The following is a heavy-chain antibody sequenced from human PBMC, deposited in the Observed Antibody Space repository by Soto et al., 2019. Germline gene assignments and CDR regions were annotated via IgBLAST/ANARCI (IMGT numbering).Heavy chain of an antibody. CDR1: GGSFKNYA. Sequence: QVQLVQSGAEVKKPGSSVKVSCKASGGSFKNYAITWVRQAPGQGLEWVGGIIPIFGTANYAQGFQGRLTITADESTSSAYMELSSLRSEDTAVYYCARDGGWLQPCNYFDYWGQGTLVTVSS. CDR2: IIPIFGTA. D-gene: IGHD3-16*01. V-gene: IGHV1-69*01. CDR3: ARDGGWLQPCNYFDY. J-gene: IGHJ4*02.